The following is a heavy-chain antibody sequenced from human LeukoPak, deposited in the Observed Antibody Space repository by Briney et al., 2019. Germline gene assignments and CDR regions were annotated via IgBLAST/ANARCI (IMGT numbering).Heavy chain of an antibody. CDR1: GFTFSSYG. D-gene: IGHD3-22*01. Sequence: GGSLRLSCAASGFTFSSYGMHWVRQAPGKGLEWVAVISYDGSNKYYADSVKGRFTISRDNSKNTLYLQMNSLRAEDTAVYYCALHGRSGYSNGWGQGTLVTVSA. CDR2: ISYDGSNK. V-gene: IGHV3-30*03. J-gene: IGHJ4*02. CDR3: ALHGRSGYSNG.